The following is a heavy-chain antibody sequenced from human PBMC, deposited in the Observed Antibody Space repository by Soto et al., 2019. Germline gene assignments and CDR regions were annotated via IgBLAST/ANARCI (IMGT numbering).Heavy chain of an antibody. CDR3: ARVKKEYYYGSGSSRFDP. J-gene: IGHJ5*02. D-gene: IGHD3-10*01. V-gene: IGHV3-20*01. Sequence: GGSLRLSCAASGFTFDDYGMSWVRQAPGKGLEWVSGINWNGGSTGYADSVKGRFTISRDNAKNSLYLQMNSLRAEDTALYHCARVKKEYYYGSGSSRFDPWGQGTLVTVSS. CDR2: INWNGGST. CDR1: GFTFDDYG.